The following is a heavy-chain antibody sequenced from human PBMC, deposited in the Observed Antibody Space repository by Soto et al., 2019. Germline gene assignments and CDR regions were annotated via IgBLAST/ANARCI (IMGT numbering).Heavy chain of an antibody. D-gene: IGHD6-13*01. CDR3: VRDSIAASGFGS. CDR1: GGPFSSYT. CDR2: IIPLFGTT. J-gene: IGHJ4*02. V-gene: IGHV1-69*12. Sequence: QVQLVQSGAEVKKPGSSVKVSCKVSGGPFSSYTLSWVRQAPGQGPEWMGEIIPLFGTTNYVQGFQGRLTIAADVSTNTAYMELSSLRSDDTALYYCVRDSIAASGFGSWGQGTLVTVS.